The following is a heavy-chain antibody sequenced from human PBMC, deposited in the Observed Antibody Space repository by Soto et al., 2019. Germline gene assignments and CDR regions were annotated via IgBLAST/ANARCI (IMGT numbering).Heavy chain of an antibody. CDR1: GFTFSSYA. V-gene: IGHV3-23*01. J-gene: IGHJ6*02. CDR2: ISGSGGST. Sequence: EVQLLESGGGLVQPGGSLRLSCAASGFTFSSYAMIWVRQAPGKGLEWVSAISGSGGSTYYADSVKGRFTISRDNYQNTLYLEMKRLTGEDKGVYYGAQGDWTASPRPYCYYYGMDLWGQGSTVTVS. CDR3: AQGDWTASPRPYCYYYGMDL. D-gene: IGHD2-21*02.